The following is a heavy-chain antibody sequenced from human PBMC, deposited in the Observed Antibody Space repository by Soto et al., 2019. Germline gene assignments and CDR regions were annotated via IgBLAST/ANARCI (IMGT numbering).Heavy chain of an antibody. CDR1: GGSISSGDYY. J-gene: IGHJ5*02. D-gene: IGHD2-21*02. CDR2: IYYSGST. V-gene: IGHV4-30-4*01. Sequence: SETLSLTSTVSGGSISSGDYYWSWIRQPPGKGLEWIGYIYYSGSTYYNPSLKSRVTISVDTSKNQFSLKLSSVTAADTAVYYCARVRSCGGDCSPPDWWFDPWRQGTLLTVSS. CDR3: ARVRSCGGDCSPPDWWFDP.